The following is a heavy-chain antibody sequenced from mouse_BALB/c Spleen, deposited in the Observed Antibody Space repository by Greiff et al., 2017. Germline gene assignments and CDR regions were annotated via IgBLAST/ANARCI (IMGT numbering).Heavy chain of an antibody. D-gene: IGHD2-3*01. CDR3: TRDDGYFDY. CDR1: GFTFSSYT. CDR2: ISSGGSYT. V-gene: IGHV5-6-4*01. Sequence: EVQVVESGGGLVKPGGSLKLSCAASGFTFSSYTMSWVRQTPEKRLEWVATISSGGSYTYYPDSVKGRFTISRDNAKNTLYLQMSSLKSEDTAMYYCTRDDGYFDYWGQGTTLTVSS. J-gene: IGHJ2*01.